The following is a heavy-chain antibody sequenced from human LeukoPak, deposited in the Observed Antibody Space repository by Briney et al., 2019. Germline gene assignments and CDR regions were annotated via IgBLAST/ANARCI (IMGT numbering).Heavy chain of an antibody. V-gene: IGHV4-38-2*01. CDR2: IYHSGST. Sequence: SETLSLTCAVSGYSISSGYYWGWIRQPPGKGLEWIGSIYHSGSTYYNPPLKSRVTISVDTSKNQFSLKLSSVTAADTAVYYCARSPRLPSRNAFDIWGQGTMVTVSS. D-gene: IGHD4-11*01. J-gene: IGHJ3*02. CDR3: ARSPRLPSRNAFDI. CDR1: GYSISSGYY.